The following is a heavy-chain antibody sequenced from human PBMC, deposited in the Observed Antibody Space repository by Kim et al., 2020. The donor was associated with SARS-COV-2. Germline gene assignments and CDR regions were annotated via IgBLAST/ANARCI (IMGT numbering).Heavy chain of an antibody. CDR1: GGSISSYY. CDR3: ARAPGGSGNYLYDY. D-gene: IGHD3-10*01. CDR2: IFYSGIT. J-gene: IGHJ4*02. Sequence: SETLSLTCTVSGGSISSYYWSWIRQPPGKGLEWIGNIFYSGITNYNPPLKSRVTMSVDTSKNQFSLKLNSLTAADTAVYYCARAPGGSGNYLYDYWGQGLLVTVSS. V-gene: IGHV4-59*13.